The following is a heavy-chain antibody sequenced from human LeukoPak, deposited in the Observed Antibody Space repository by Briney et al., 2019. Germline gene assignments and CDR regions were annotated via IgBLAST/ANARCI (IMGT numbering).Heavy chain of an antibody. J-gene: IGHJ4*02. V-gene: IGHV3-30*04. Sequence: GGSLRLSCAASGFTFSSYAMHWVRQAPGKGLEWVAVISYDGSNKYYADSVKGRFTISRDNSKNTLYLQMNSLRAEDTAVYYCARDHFGYAFDYWGQGTLVTVSS. D-gene: IGHD5-18*01. CDR1: GFTFSSYA. CDR2: ISYDGSNK. CDR3: ARDHFGYAFDY.